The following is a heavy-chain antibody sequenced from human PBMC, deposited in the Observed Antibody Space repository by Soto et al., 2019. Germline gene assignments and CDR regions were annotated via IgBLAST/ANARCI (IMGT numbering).Heavy chain of an antibody. CDR2: ISGSGGST. V-gene: IGHV3-23*01. CDR3: AKDLGYSYGYHYYGMDV. J-gene: IGHJ6*02. D-gene: IGHD5-18*01. CDR1: GFTFSSYA. Sequence: GGSLRLSCAASGFTFSSYAMSWVRQAPGKGLEWVSAISGSGGSTYYADSVKGRFTISRDNSKNTLYLQMNSLRAGDTAVYYCAKDLGYSYGYHYYGMDVWGQGTTVTASS.